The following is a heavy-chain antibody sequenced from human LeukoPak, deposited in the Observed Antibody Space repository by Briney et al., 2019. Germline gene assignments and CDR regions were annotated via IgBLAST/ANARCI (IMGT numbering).Heavy chain of an antibody. V-gene: IGHV4-30-2*01. CDR3: ARDQTLYSSSWYGGLEY. Sequence: SETLSLTCTVSGGSISSSSYYWSWIRQPPGKGLEWIGYIYHSGSTYYNPSLKSRVTISVDRSKNQFSLKLSSVTAADTAVYYCARDQTLYSSSWYGGLEYWGQGTLVTVSS. CDR2: IYHSGST. J-gene: IGHJ4*02. CDR1: GGSISSSSYY. D-gene: IGHD6-13*01.